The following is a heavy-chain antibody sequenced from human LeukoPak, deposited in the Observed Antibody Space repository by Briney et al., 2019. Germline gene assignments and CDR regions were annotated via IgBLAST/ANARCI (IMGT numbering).Heavy chain of an antibody. Sequence: PSETLSLTCTVSGYSISSGYYWGWIRQPPGKGLEWIGSIYHSGSTYYNPSLKSRVTISVDTSKNQFSLKLSSVTAADTAVYYCARGLGQLPSRYWGQGTLVTVSS. CDR2: IYHSGST. V-gene: IGHV4-38-2*02. J-gene: IGHJ4*02. CDR1: GYSISSGYY. CDR3: ARGLGQLPSRY. D-gene: IGHD2-2*01.